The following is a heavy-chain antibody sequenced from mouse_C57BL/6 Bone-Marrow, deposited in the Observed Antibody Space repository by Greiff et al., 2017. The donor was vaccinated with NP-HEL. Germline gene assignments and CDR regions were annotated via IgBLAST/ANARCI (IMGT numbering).Heavy chain of an antibody. CDR3: ARVGGLYPIETVYFDG. V-gene: IGHV1-36*01. Sequence: EVQVVESGPVLVKPGPSVKISCKASGFTFTDYYMHWVKQSHGKSLEWIGLVYPYNGGTSYNQKFKGKATLTVDTSSSTAYMELNSLTSEDSAVYYCARVGGLYPIETVYFDGWGTGTTVTVAS. D-gene: IGHD1-1*01. J-gene: IGHJ1*03. CDR2: VYPYNGGT. CDR1: GFTFTDYY.